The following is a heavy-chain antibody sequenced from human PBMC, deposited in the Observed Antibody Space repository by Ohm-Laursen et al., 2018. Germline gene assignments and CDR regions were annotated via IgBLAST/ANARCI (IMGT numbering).Heavy chain of an antibody. Sequence: SETLSLTCTVSGGFISSYYWSWIRQPPGKGLEWIGYIYYNGNPRYNPSLESRVTISVDPSKNQFSLKLNSVTAADTALYYCVLYSSFSVSWGQGTLVTVSS. CDR1: GGFISSYY. J-gene: IGHJ5*02. D-gene: IGHD6-6*01. V-gene: IGHV4-59*08. CDR3: VLYSSFSVS. CDR2: IYYNGNP.